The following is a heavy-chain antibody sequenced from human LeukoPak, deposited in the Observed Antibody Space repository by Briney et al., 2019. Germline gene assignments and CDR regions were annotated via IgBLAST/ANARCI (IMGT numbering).Heavy chain of an antibody. J-gene: IGHJ4*02. V-gene: IGHV4-59*01. Sequence: SETLSLTCTVSGGSISSYYWSWIRLPPGKGLEWIGYIYYTGATYYNPSPKSRVTISLDTSKNQFSLKLSSVTAADAAVYYCAGAGYSYGTGYYFDYWGQGALVTVSS. D-gene: IGHD5-18*01. CDR2: IYYTGAT. CDR1: GGSISSYY. CDR3: AGAGYSYGTGYYFDY.